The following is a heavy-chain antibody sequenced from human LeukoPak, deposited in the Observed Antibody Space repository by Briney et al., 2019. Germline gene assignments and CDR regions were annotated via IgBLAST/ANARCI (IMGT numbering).Heavy chain of an antibody. J-gene: IGHJ3*02. D-gene: IGHD3-22*01. V-gene: IGHV1-46*01. Sequence: ASVKVSCKASGYTFTGYYMHWVRQAPGQGLEWMGIINPSGGSTSYAQKFQGRVTMTRDTSTSTVYMELSSLRFEDTAVYYCARRGDSSGSNDAFDIWGQGTMVTVSS. CDR2: INPSGGST. CDR1: GYTFTGYY. CDR3: ARRGDSSGSNDAFDI.